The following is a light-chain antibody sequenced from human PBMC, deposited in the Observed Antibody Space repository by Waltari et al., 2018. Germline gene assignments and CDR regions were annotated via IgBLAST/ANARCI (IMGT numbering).Light chain of an antibody. J-gene: IGKJ2*01. CDR2: LGS. V-gene: IGKV2-28*01. CDR3: MQGLQTPYT. CDR1: QSLLHRNGKIF. Sequence: EIVMTQSPLFLPVTPGEPASISCRSSQSLLHRNGKIFFAWYVQKPGQSPQVLTYLGSNRASGVPDRCSGSDSGTDFTLKISRVEAEDVGVYYCMQGLQTPYTFGQGTKLEI.